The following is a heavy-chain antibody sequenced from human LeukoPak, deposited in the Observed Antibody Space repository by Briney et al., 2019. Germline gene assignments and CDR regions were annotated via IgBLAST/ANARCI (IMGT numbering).Heavy chain of an antibody. J-gene: IGHJ4*02. V-gene: IGHV1-69-2*01. D-gene: IGHD3-10*01. CDR1: GYTFADYY. CDR3: ATARFGELFSPFDY. Sequence: ASVKISCKVSGYTFADYYMHWVQQAPGKGLEWMGLVDPEDGETIYAEKFQGRVTITADTSTDTAYMELSSLRSEDTAVYYCATARFGELFSPFDYWGQGTLVTVSS. CDR2: VDPEDGET.